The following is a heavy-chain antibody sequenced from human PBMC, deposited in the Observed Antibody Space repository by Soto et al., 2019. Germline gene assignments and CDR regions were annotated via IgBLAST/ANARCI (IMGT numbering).Heavy chain of an antibody. D-gene: IGHD6-19*01. J-gene: IGHJ5*02. CDR3: AREIEQWLDQYNWFDP. V-gene: IGHV1-69*13. CDR1: GGTFSSYA. Sequence: GASVKVSCKASGGTFSSYAISWVRQAPGQGLGWMGGIIPIFGTANYAQKFQGRVTITADESTSTAYMELSSLRSEDTAVYYCAREIEQWLDQYNWFDPWGQGTLVTVSS. CDR2: IIPIFGTA.